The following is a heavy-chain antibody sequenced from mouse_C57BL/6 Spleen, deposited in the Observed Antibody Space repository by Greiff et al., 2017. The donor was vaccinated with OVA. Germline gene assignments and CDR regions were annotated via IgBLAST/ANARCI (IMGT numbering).Heavy chain of an antibody. V-gene: IGHV1-5*01. D-gene: IGHD1-1*01. J-gene: IGHJ2*01. CDR3: ARDYDSRDYFDY. Sequence: EVQLQQSGTVLARPGASVKLSCKTSGYTFTSYWMHWVKQRPVQGLEWIGAIYPGNSDTSYNQKFKGKAKLTAVTSASTAYMELSSLTNEDSAVYYCARDYDSRDYFDYWGQGTTLTVSA. CDR1: GYTFTSYW. CDR2: IYPGNSDT.